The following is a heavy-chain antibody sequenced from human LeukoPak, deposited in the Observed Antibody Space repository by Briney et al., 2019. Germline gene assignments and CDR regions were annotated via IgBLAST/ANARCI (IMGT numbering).Heavy chain of an antibody. CDR2: ISYDGSNK. D-gene: IGHD3-10*01. Sequence: PGRSLRLSCAASGFTFSSYAMHWVRQAPGKGLEWVAVISYDGSNKYYADSVKGRFTISRDNSKNTLYLQMNSLRAEDTAVYYCARDKELLWFGQSGHYYYYYMDVWGKGTTVTVSS. CDR3: ARDKELLWFGQSGHYYYYYMDV. CDR1: GFTFSSYA. J-gene: IGHJ6*03. V-gene: IGHV3-30*04.